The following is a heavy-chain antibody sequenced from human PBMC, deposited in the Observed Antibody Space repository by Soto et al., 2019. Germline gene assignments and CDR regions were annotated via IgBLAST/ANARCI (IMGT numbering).Heavy chain of an antibody. CDR2: IYDTGISGYTPST. J-gene: IGHJ6*02. CDR3: ARGEDAFFYYGLDV. V-gene: IGHV4-59*01. Sequence: PSETLSLTCTVSGGSIPSSYWSWIRRPPGKGLEWIAYIYDTGISGYTPSTSYNPSLKRRVTMSVDTSKSQFSLKLTSVTAADTAVYYCARGEDAFFYYGLDVWGQGITVTVSS. CDR1: GGSIPSSY.